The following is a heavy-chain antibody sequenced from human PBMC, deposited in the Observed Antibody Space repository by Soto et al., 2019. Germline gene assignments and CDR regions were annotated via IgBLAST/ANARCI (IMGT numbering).Heavy chain of an antibody. CDR3: ARGKGTVAGRNYYYYYGMDV. CDR1: GGTFSSYA. CDR2: IIPIFGTA. J-gene: IGHJ6*02. V-gene: IGHV1-69*01. Sequence: QVQLVQSGAEVKKPGSSVKVSCKASGGTFSSYAISWVRQAPGQGLEWMGGIIPIFGTANYAQKFQGRVTITADESTSTAYMELSSLRSEDTAVYYCARGKGTVAGRNYYYYYGMDVWGQGTTVTVSS. D-gene: IGHD6-19*01.